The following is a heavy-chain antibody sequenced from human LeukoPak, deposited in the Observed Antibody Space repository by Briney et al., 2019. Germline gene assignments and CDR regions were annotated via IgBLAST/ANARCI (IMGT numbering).Heavy chain of an antibody. V-gene: IGHV4-59*08. J-gene: IGHJ1*01. CDR3: ASLYYYGSGSHNAEYFQY. D-gene: IGHD3-10*01. CDR2: MYYRGST. Sequence: SETLSLTCTVSGGSISSHYWSWIRQPPGKGLEWIGYMYYRGSTNYNPSLKSRVTISVDTSKSQFSLKLSSVTAADTAVYYCASLYYYGSGSHNAEYFQYWGQGTLVTVSS. CDR1: GGSISSHY.